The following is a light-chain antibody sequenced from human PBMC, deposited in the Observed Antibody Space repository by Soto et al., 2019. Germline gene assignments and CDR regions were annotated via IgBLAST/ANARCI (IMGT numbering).Light chain of an antibody. CDR1: QSVSSN. CDR3: QQYNNWST. J-gene: IGKJ1*01. Sequence: EIVITQSPATLSVSPGERATLSCRASQSVSSNLAWYQQKPGQAPRLLIYGASTRATGIPARFSGSGSGTEFTLTISSLQSEDFAVYYCQQYNNWSTFGQGTRVDI. V-gene: IGKV3-15*01. CDR2: GAS.